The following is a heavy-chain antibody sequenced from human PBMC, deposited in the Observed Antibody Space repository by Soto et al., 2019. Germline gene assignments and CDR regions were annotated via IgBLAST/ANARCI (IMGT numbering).Heavy chain of an antibody. V-gene: IGHV3-48*02. Sequence: EVQLVESGGGLVQPGGSLRLSCAASGFTFSTYTMNWVRQAPGKGLEWVSYITSSSTTIYYADSVRGRFTVSRDNAKNSLYLQMNSLRDEDTAVYYCATLTTVNYRGPGTLVTVSA. J-gene: IGHJ4*02. CDR3: ATLTTVNY. CDR2: ITSSSTTI. D-gene: IGHD4-17*01. CDR1: GFTFSTYT.